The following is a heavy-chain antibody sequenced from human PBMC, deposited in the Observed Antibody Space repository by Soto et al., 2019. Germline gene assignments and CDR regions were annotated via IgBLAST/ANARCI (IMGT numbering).Heavy chain of an antibody. V-gene: IGHV3-23*01. D-gene: IGHD2-21*02. CDR2: SSDRRTGNT. J-gene: IGHJ4*02. CDR1: GFTFSSYT. CDR3: TTWLTAHFDY. Sequence: LRLSCAASGFTFSSYTLNWVRRAPGKGLEWVATSSDRRTGNTRYSDSVRGRFTLSRDYSRNILFLQMDSLRADDTALYYCTTWLTAHFDYWGRGTQVTVSS.